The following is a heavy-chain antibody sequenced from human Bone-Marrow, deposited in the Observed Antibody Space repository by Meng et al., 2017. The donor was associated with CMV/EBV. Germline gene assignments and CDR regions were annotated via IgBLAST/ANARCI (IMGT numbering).Heavy chain of an antibody. CDR1: GYTFTSHD. D-gene: IGHD3-10*01. J-gene: IGHJ4*02. CDR2: INPNSGNT. V-gene: IGHV1-8*03. Sequence: ASVKVSCKASGYTFTSHDINWVRQATGQGLEWMGWINPNSGNTGYASKFQGRVTLTRNTSINTAYMEVSSLRSGDTAVYYCARGVRYGSGKEFFDSWGQGTLVTVSS. CDR3: ARGVRYGSGKEFFDS.